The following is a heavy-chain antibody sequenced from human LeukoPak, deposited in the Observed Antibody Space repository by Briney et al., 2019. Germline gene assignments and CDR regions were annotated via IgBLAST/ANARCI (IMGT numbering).Heavy chain of an antibody. CDR1: GFTFSSYW. CDR3: ARLLVAGTGDY. V-gene: IGHV3-74*01. Sequence: GGSLRLSCAASGFTFSSYWMHWVRQAPGKGLVWVSNINGDGRITRHAVSVTGRFTNSRDNAKNTLYLQINSLRAEGTALYHCARLLVAGTGDYWGQGTPVTVSS. CDR2: INGDGRIT. D-gene: IGHD6-19*01. J-gene: IGHJ4*02.